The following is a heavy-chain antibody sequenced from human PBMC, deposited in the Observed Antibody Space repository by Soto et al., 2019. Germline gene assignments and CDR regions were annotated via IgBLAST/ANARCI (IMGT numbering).Heavy chain of an antibody. CDR3: ARGSGLDP. Sequence: EVQLVESGGGLVQPGGSLRLSCAASGFTFSSYWMTWVRQAPGKGLEWVANRKQDGSGKYYVDSVKGRFTISRDNAKNPLYLQMNSLRAEDTAVYYCARGSGLDPWGQGTLVTVSS. CDR1: GFTFSSYW. CDR2: RKQDGSGK. V-gene: IGHV3-7*04. J-gene: IGHJ5*02. D-gene: IGHD3-10*01.